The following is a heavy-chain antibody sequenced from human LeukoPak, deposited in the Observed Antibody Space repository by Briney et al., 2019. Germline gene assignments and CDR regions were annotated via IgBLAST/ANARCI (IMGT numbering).Heavy chain of an antibody. V-gene: IGHV3-53*01. D-gene: IGHD2-15*01. CDR3: ARALPSGGYGSYYFDY. J-gene: IGHJ4*02. Sequence: PGGSLRLSCAASGFTVSSNYMSWVRQAPGKGLEWVSVIYSGGSTCYADSVKGRFTISRDNSKNTLYLQMNSLRAEDTAVYYCARALPSGGYGSYYFDYWGQGTLVTVSS. CDR1: GFTVSSNY. CDR2: IYSGGST.